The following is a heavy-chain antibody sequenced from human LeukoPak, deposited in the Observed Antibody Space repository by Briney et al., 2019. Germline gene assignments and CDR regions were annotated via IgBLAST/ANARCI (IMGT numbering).Heavy chain of an antibody. CDR2: INHSGST. CDR1: GGSFSGYY. J-gene: IGHJ4*02. V-gene: IGHV4-34*01. D-gene: IGHD6-13*01. CDR3: ARGGIAAADSYFDY. Sequence: SETLSLTCAVHGGSFSGYYWSWIRQPPGKGLEWIGEINHSGSTNYNPSLKSRVTISVDTSKNQFSLKLSSVTAADTAVYYCARGGIAAADSYFDYWGQGTLVTVSS.